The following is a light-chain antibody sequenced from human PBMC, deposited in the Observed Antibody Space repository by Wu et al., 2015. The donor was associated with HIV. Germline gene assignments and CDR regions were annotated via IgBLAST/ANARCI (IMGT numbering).Light chain of an antibody. Sequence: EIVMTQSPATLSVSPGERVTLSCRASQSVRDDLAWYQQKPGQAPRLLIYGISTRATGIPDRFRGSGLGTEFTLTISSMQSEDFAVYYCQQYTNWPLYTFGQGTKLEIK. V-gene: IGKV3-15*01. CDR1: QSVRDD. J-gene: IGKJ2*01. CDR3: QQYTNWPLYT. CDR2: GIS.